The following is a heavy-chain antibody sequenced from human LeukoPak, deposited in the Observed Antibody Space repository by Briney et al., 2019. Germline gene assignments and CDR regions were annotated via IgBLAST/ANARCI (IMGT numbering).Heavy chain of an antibody. CDR1: GFTFSSYA. V-gene: IGHV3-23*01. Sequence: QSGGSLRFSCAASGFTFSSYAMSWVRQAPGKGLEWVSAISGSGGSTYYADSVKGRFTISGDNSKNTLYLQMNSLRAEDTAVYYCARSSSGWFHFDYWGQGTLVAVSS. CDR3: ARSSSGWFHFDY. J-gene: IGHJ4*02. D-gene: IGHD6-19*01. CDR2: ISGSGGST.